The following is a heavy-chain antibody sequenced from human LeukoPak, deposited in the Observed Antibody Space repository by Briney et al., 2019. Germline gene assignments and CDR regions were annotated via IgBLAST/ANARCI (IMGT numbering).Heavy chain of an antibody. CDR3: VRPEVVSDYYCYMDV. D-gene: IGHD2-15*01. Sequence: PSETLSLTCTVSGGSVSSTNYYWGWIRQPPGKGLEWIGSIYYSGTTYYNPSLKSRVTISVDTSKNQFSLKLSSVTAADTAVYYCVRPEVVSDYYCYMDVWGKGTTVTVSS. V-gene: IGHV4-39*01. J-gene: IGHJ6*03. CDR2: IYYSGTT. CDR1: GGSVSSTNYY.